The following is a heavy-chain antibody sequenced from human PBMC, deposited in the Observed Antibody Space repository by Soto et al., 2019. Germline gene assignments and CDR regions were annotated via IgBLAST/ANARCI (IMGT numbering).Heavy chain of an antibody. CDR2: FDPEDGET. Sequence: GASVKVSCKVSGYTLTELSMHWVRQAPGKGLEWMGGFDPEDGETIYAQKFQGRVTMTEDTSTDTAYMELSSLRSEDTAVYYCATAKRWGIYYGSGGHCYYYCGMDFWGRGTRGTVSS. D-gene: IGHD3-10*01. CDR1: GYTLTELS. J-gene: IGHJ6*02. CDR3: ATAKRWGIYYGSGGHCYYYCGMDF. V-gene: IGHV1-24*01.